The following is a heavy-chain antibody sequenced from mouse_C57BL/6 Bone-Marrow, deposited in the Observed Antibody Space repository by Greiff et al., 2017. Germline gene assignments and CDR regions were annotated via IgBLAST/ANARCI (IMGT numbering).Heavy chain of an antibody. CDR3: ARSDYYGSSYEFAY. V-gene: IGHV1-81*01. J-gene: IGHJ3*01. CDR2: IYPRGGYT. CDR1: GYTFTSYG. D-gene: IGHD1-1*01. Sequence: VQLQESGAELARPGASVKLSCKASGYTFTSYGISWVKQRTGQGLEWIGEIYPRGGYTYYNEKFKGKATLTADKSSSTAYMQLRSLTSEDAAVDFCARSDYYGSSYEFAYWGQGTLVTVSA.